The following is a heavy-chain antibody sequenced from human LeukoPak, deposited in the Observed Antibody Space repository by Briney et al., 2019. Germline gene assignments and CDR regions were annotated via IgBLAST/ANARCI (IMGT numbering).Heavy chain of an antibody. J-gene: IGHJ4*02. Sequence: SETLSLTCTVSGGSISSYYWSWIRQPAGKGLEWIGRIYSTGSTNYNPSLKSRATMSVDTSKNQFSLRLRSVTAADTAVYYCARQIASAGTAGFDFWGQGALVTVSS. CDR3: ARQIASAGTAGFDF. CDR2: IYSTGST. CDR1: GGSISSYY. D-gene: IGHD6-13*01. V-gene: IGHV4-4*07.